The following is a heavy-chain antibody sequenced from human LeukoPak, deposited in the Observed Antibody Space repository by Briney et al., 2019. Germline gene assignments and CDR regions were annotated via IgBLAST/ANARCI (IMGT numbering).Heavy chain of an antibody. J-gene: IGHJ4*02. Sequence: GGSLRLSCAASGFTFSSYGMHWVRQAPGKGLEWVAFMRYDGSNKYYADSVKGRFTISRDNSKNTPYLQMNSLRAEDTAVYYCAKTTYSSSWYTSSWGQGTLVTVSS. V-gene: IGHV3-30*02. CDR1: GFTFSSYG. D-gene: IGHD6-13*01. CDR3: AKTTYSSSWYTSS. CDR2: MRYDGSNK.